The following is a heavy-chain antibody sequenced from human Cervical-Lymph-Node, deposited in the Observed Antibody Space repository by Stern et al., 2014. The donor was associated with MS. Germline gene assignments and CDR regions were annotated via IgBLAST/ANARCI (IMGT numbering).Heavy chain of an antibody. CDR1: GLTFRNAW. Sequence: EVQLVESGGGLVKPGGSLRLSCAASGLTFRNAWMSWVRQAPGTGLEWVGRIKSKTDDGTADYAAPVKGRFTISRDDSKNTLYLQMNSLKIEDTAVYYCTTGRYSASGSQYNSLLYWGQGTLVTVSS. D-gene: IGHD3-10*01. J-gene: IGHJ4*02. CDR3: TTGRYSASGSQYNSLLY. CDR2: IKSKTDDGTA. V-gene: IGHV3-15*01.